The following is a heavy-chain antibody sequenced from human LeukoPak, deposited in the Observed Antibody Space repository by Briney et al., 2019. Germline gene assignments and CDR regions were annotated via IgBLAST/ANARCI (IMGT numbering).Heavy chain of an antibody. CDR2: ISVSGGSI. D-gene: IGHD3-22*01. CDR1: GFTLSTYA. CDR3: AKDRGYDSSYAFDT. V-gene: IGHV3-23*01. Sequence: PGGSLRLSCAASGFTLSTYAMSWVRQAPGKGLDWFSTISVSGGSISYADSVRGRFTISRDNSKNTLYLQMDSLRAEDTAVYFCAKDRGYDSSYAFDTWGQGTTVTVSS. J-gene: IGHJ3*02.